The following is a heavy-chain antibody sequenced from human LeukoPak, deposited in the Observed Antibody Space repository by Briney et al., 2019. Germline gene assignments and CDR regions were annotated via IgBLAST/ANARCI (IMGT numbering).Heavy chain of an antibody. J-gene: IGHJ4*02. D-gene: IGHD3-22*01. Sequence: PGRSLRLSCAASGFTFSSYAMHWVRQAPGKGLEWVAVISYDGSNKYYADSVKGRFTISRDNSKNTLYLQTNSLRAEDTAVYYCGRAGGGYYDYYFDYWGQGTLVTVSS. CDR3: GRAGGGYYDYYFDY. V-gene: IGHV3-30-3*01. CDR2: ISYDGSNK. CDR1: GFTFSSYA.